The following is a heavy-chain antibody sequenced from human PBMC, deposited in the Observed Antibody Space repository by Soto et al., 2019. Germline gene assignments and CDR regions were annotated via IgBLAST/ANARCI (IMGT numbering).Heavy chain of an antibody. V-gene: IGHV4-39*01. CDR3: TRRGQGQLWLGTDH. CDR1: GGSVTSSGYH. D-gene: IGHD3-10*01. J-gene: IGHJ4*02. CDR2: IYFTGST. Sequence: PSETLSLTCSVSGGSVTSSGYHWGWIRQPPGKGLEWVGSIYFTGSTDYNPSLRGRVTISADTSENRFSLTLFSVTAADTAVYYCTRRGQGQLWLGTDHWGQGALVTVSS.